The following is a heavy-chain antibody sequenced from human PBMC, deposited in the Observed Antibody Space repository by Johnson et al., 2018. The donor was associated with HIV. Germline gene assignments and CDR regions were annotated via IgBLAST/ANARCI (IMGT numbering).Heavy chain of an antibody. CDR2: ISYDGSSK. J-gene: IGHJ3*02. CDR3: SRDSGCMYSCGCYGLGAFDI. D-gene: IGHD6-19*01. CDR1: GFTFSSYA. Sequence: QVQLVESGGGVVQPGRSLRLSCAASGFTFSSYAMHWVRHVPDKGLEWVVLISYDGSSKYYADSVKGRFTISRDNSKNTLYLQMNSLRAEDTAVYYCSRDSGCMYSCGCYGLGAFDILCQGTMVTVSS. V-gene: IGHV3-30-3*01.